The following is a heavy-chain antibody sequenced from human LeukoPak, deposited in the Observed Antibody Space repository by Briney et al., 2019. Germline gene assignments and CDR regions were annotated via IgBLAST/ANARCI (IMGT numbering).Heavy chain of an antibody. D-gene: IGHD1-26*01. CDR2: INEEGSKK. J-gene: IGHJ4*02. CDR3: ARENRVGSTWGDIDY. V-gene: IGHV3-7*01. CDR1: GFTFSSYS. Sequence: PGGSLRLSCAASGFTFSSYSMNWVRQAPGMGLEWVANINEEGSKKFYVDSVKGRFTISRDNGKNSLYLQMNSLRAEDTAVYYCARENRVGSTWGDIDYWGQGTLVTPSS.